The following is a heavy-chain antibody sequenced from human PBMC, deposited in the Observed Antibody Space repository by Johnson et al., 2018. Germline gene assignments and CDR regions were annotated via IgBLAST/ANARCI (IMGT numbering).Heavy chain of an antibody. CDR2: ISSSSSTI. Sequence: VQLVQSGGGVVQPGRSLRLSCAASGFTFSSYGMNWVRQAPGKGLEWVSYISSSSSTIYYADYVKGRFTISRDNAKKSLYLQMKSLRAEDTAVYHCARDDGYNDAFDIWGQGTMVTVSS. J-gene: IGHJ3*02. V-gene: IGHV3-48*01. CDR1: GFTFSSYG. CDR3: ARDDGYNDAFDI. D-gene: IGHD5-24*01.